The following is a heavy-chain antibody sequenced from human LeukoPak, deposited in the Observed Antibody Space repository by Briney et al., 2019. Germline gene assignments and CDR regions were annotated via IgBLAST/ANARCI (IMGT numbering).Heavy chain of an antibody. CDR3: ARGHRASLRSGSYFEY. CDR1: GFTFRSYE. D-gene: IGHD4-17*01. Sequence: PGGSLRLSCATSGFTFRSYEMNWVRQAPGKVLEWVSCISSSGSTIYYADSVKGRFAISRDNAKNSLYLQMNSLRAEDTAVYYCARGHRASLRSGSYFEYWGQGTLLTVSS. V-gene: IGHV3-48*03. CDR2: ISSSGSTI. J-gene: IGHJ4*02.